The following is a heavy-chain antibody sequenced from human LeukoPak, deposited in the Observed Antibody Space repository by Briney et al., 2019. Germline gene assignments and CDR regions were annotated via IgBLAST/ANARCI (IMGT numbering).Heavy chain of an antibody. CDR3: ARGNSYGVDY. V-gene: IGHV4-39*07. D-gene: IGHD5-18*01. CDR2: INHSGST. CDR1: GGSVSSGSYY. J-gene: IGHJ4*02. Sequence: SETLSLTCTVSGGSVSSGSYYWSWIRQPPGKGLEWIGEINHSGSTNYNPSLKSRVTISVDTSKNQFSLKLSSVTAADTAVYYCARGNSYGVDYWGQGTLVTVSS.